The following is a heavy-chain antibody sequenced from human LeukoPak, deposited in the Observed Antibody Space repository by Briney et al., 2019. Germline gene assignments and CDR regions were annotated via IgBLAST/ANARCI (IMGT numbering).Heavy chain of an antibody. CDR2: ISGSGGST. CDR1: GVTFSTYA. V-gene: IGHV3-23*01. CDR3: AKEHCSSTSCFFDY. D-gene: IGHD2-2*01. Sequence: GGSLRLSCAASGVTFSTYAMSWVRQAPGKGLEWVSAISGSGGSTYYADSVKGRFTISRDNSKNTLYLQMNSLRAEDTAVYYCAKEHCSSTSCFFDYWGQGTLVTVSS. J-gene: IGHJ4*02.